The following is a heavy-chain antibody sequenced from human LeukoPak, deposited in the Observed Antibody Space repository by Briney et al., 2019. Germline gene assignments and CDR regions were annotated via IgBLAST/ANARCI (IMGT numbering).Heavy chain of an antibody. CDR3: AELGITMIGGV. Sequence: PGGPLRLSCAASGFTFSSDSMNWVRQAPGKGLEWVSSISSSSSYIYYADSVKGRFTISRDNAKNSLYLQMNSLRAEDTAVYYCAELGITMIGGVWGKGTTVTISS. D-gene: IGHD3-10*02. CDR2: ISSSSSYI. V-gene: IGHV3-21*01. CDR1: GFTFSSDS. J-gene: IGHJ6*04.